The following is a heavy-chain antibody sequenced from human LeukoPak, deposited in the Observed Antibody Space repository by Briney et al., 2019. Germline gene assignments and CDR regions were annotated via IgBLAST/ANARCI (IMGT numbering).Heavy chain of an antibody. D-gene: IGHD2-21*02. CDR2: ISSTSSYI. V-gene: IGHV3-21*01. CDR1: GCSFSSYS. J-gene: IGHJ4*02. CDR3: MVTHPQHYYFDY. Sequence: GGSLRLSCAASGCSFSSYSMNWVRQAPGKGLEWVASISSTSSYIYYADSVKGRFTISRDNAKNSLYLQMNSLTAEDTAVYKCMVTHPQHYYFDYWGQGTLVTVSS.